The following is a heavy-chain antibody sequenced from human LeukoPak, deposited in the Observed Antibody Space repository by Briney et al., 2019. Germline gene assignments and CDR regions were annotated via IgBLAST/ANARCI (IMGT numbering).Heavy chain of an antibody. Sequence: ASVKVSCKASVGTFSSYAISWVRQAPGQGLEWMGGIIPIFGTANYAQKFQGRVTITTDESTSTAYMELSSLRSEDTAVYYCASKAAAGIGTWFDPWGQGTLVTVSS. D-gene: IGHD6-13*01. CDR2: IIPIFGTA. CDR3: ASKAAAGIGTWFDP. J-gene: IGHJ5*02. V-gene: IGHV1-69*05. CDR1: VGTFSSYA.